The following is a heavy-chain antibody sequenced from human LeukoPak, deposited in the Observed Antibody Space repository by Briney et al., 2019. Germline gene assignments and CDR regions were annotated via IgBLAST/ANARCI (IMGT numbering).Heavy chain of an antibody. D-gene: IGHD5-18*01. CDR3: ATIKRGDIYGYFDF. J-gene: IGHJ4*02. Sequence: SETLSLTCTVSGGSISSHYWSWLRQPPGKGLEWIAHLYDSVRTKDNPSLKGRVTLSADTSKNQHSLRLSSVTAADTAVYYCATIKRGDIYGYFDFWGQGILVTVSS. V-gene: IGHV4-59*11. CDR1: GGSISSHY. CDR2: LYDSVRT.